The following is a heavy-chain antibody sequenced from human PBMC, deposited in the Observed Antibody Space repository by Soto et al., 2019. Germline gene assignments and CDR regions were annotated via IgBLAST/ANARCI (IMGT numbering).Heavy chain of an antibody. CDR1: GYTFTGYG. D-gene: IGHD3-22*01. V-gene: IGHV1-18*01. Sequence: ASVKVSCKASGYTFTGYGISWVRQAPGQGLEWMGWISAYNGNTNYAQKLQGRVTMTTDTSTSTAYMELRSLRSDDTAVYYCARGHYYDSSGDYMDVWGQGTTVTVSS. CDR2: ISAYNGNT. J-gene: IGHJ6*02. CDR3: ARGHYYDSSGDYMDV.